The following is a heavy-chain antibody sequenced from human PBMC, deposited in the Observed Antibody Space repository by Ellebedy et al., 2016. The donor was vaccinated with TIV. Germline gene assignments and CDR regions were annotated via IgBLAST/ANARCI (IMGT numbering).Heavy chain of an antibody. Sequence: GESLKISCAASGFTFSSYWMSWVRQAPGKGLEWVANIKQDGSEKYYVDSVKGRFTISRDNAKNSLYLQMNSLRAEDTAVYYCARATDLLATIDYWGQGTLVTVSS. J-gene: IGHJ4*02. CDR2: IKQDGSEK. CDR1: GFTFSSYW. D-gene: IGHD5-12*01. CDR3: ARATDLLATIDY. V-gene: IGHV3-7*02.